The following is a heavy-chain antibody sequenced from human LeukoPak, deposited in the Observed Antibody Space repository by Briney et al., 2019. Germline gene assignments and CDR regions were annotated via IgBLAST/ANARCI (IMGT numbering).Heavy chain of an antibody. CDR1: GGSISSGDYY. V-gene: IGHV4-30-4*08. J-gene: IGHJ4*02. CDR2: IYYSGSI. CDR3: ASTSVTTSEFDY. Sequence: PSETLSLTCTVSGGSISSGDYYWSWIRQPPGKGLEWIGYIYYSGSIYYNPSLKNRVTISVDTSKNQFSLKLTSVTAADTAVYYCASTSVTTSEFDYWGQGTLVTVSS. D-gene: IGHD4-17*01.